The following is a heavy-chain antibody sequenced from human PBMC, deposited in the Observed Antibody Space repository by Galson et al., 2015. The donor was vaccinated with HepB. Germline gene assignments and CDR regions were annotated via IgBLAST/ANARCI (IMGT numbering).Heavy chain of an antibody. V-gene: IGHV5-10-1*01. D-gene: IGHD3-22*01. J-gene: IGHJ4*02. Sequence: QSGAEVKKPGESLRISCKGSGYSFTSYWISWVRQMPGKGLEWMGRIDPSDSYTNYSPSFQGHVTISADKSISTAYLQWSSLKASDTAMYYCAREREGSYYYDSSGYFDYWGQGTLVTVSS. CDR2: IDPSDSYT. CDR1: GYSFTSYW. CDR3: AREREGSYYYDSSGYFDY.